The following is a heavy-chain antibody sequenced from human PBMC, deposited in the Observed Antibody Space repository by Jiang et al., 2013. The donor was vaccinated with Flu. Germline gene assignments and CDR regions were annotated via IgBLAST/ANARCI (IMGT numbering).Heavy chain of an antibody. CDR3: ARDSIEVAGIGSDC. D-gene: IGHD6-19*01. V-gene: IGHV1-2*02. CDR1: GYTFTSYS. J-gene: IGHJ4*02. Sequence: GAEVKKPGASVKVSCKASGYTFTSYSMHWVRQAPGQGLEWMGWINLNSGATRYSQRFQGRVTLTRDTSISTAYMELNSLISDDTAVYYCARDSIEVAGIGSDCWGQGTLVTVSS. CDR2: INLNSGAT.